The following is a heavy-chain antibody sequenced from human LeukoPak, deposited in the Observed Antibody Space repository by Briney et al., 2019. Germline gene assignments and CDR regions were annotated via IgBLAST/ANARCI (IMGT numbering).Heavy chain of an antibody. CDR3: ARGSGTPCYFDY. CDR1: GGSISSYY. D-gene: IGHD1-1*01. J-gene: IGHJ4*02. Sequence: SETLSLTCTVSGGSISSYYWSWIRQPAGKGLEWIGRIHTSGSTNYNPSLNSRVTMSVDTSKNQFPLKLSSVTAVDTAVYYCARGSGTPCYFDYWGQGTLVTVSS. V-gene: IGHV4-4*07. CDR2: IHTSGST.